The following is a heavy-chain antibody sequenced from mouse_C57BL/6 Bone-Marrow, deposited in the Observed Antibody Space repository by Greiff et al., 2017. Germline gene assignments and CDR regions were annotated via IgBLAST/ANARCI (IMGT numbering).Heavy chain of an antibody. CDR2: ISYSGST. J-gene: IGHJ3*01. D-gene: IGHD4-1*01. Sequence: DVQLQESGPGLVKPSQSLSLTCTVTGYSITSGYDWHWIRHFPGNKLEWMGYISYSGSTNYNPSLKSRLSLTHDTSKNHFFLKLNSVTTEDTATYYCAKGAGTAWFAYWGQGTLVTVSA. CDR3: AKGAGTAWFAY. CDR1: GYSITSGYD. V-gene: IGHV3-1*01.